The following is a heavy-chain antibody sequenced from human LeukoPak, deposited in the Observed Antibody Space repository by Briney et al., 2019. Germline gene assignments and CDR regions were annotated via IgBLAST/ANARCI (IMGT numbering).Heavy chain of an antibody. CDR2: INPYSGGT. CDR1: GYTFTDYY. V-gene: IGHV1-2*06. D-gene: IGHD2-2*01. Sequence: ASLKVSCKASGYTFTDYYIHWVRQAPGQGLEWMGRINPYSGGTYYAQQFQGRATLTRDTSISTAYMELSRLTSDDTAVFYCARDPRTTSVPDYYYYYMDVWGKGTTVTVSS. J-gene: IGHJ6*03. CDR3: ARDPRTTSVPDYYYYYMDV.